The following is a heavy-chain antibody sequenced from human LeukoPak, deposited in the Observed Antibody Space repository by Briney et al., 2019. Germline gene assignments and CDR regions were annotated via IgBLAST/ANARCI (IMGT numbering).Heavy chain of an antibody. Sequence: SETLSLTCTVSGGSIRSYYSSWIRQPPGKGLEWIGYIYYSGSTNYNPSLKSRVTISVDTSKNQFSLKLSSVTAADTAVYYCAREDPVAFDIWGQGKMVTVSS. V-gene: IGHV4-59*01. J-gene: IGHJ3*02. CDR3: AREDPVAFDI. CDR2: IYYSGST. CDR1: GGSIRSYY.